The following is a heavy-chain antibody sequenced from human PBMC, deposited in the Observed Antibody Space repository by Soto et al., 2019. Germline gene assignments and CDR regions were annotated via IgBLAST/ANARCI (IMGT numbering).Heavy chain of an antibody. V-gene: IGHV3-23*01. J-gene: IGHJ4*02. D-gene: IGHD3-16*01. Sequence: EMQLLVSGGGLVQPGGSLRLSCAASGFPFSSYAMSWVRQAPGKGLEWVSGISGSGGLTYYADSVKGRFTISRDNSENTLYLQMNSLIAADTAVYYCAKSLSASPNYVFDYWGQGTLVSVSS. CDR1: GFPFSSYA. CDR2: ISGSGGLT. CDR3: AKSLSASPNYVFDY.